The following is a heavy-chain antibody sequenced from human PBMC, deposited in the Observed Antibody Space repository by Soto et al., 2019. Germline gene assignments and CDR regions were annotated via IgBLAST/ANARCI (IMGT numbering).Heavy chain of an antibody. D-gene: IGHD3-3*01. CDR3: ARAGSVVTIFGVVITDARHNWFDP. CDR1: CGSGGGFY. J-gene: IGHJ5*02. V-gene: IGHV4-59*08. CDR2: IYYSGST. Sequence: SETLSLTWAIVCGSGGGFYWSWMRKPPGKGLEWIGYIYYSGSTNYNPSLTSRVTISVDTSKNQFSLKLSSVTAADTAVYYCARAGSVVTIFGVVITDARHNWFDPWGQGTLVTVSS.